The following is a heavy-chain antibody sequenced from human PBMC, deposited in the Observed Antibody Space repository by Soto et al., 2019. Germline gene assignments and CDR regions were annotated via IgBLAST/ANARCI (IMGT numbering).Heavy chain of an antibody. CDR1: GFSLSTSGMC. CDR2: IDWDDDK. CDR3: ARIDYDILTGYYGAVAY. Sequence: GPTLVNPTQTLTLTCTFSGFSLSTSGMCVSWIRQPPGKALEWLALIDWDDDKYYSTSLKTRLTISKDTSKNQVVLTMTNMDPVDTATYYCARIDYDILTGYYGAVAYWGQGTLVTVSS. V-gene: IGHV2-70*01. J-gene: IGHJ4*02. D-gene: IGHD3-9*01.